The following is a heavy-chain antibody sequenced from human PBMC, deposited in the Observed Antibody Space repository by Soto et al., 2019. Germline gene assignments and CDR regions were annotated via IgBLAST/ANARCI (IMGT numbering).Heavy chain of an antibody. Sequence: SETLSLTCTVSGGSISSYYWSWIRQPPGKGLEWIGYIYYSGSTNYNPSLRSRVTISVDTSKNQFSLNLSSVTAADTAVYYCARGNRQRATDYWGQGTLVTVSS. CDR2: IYYSGST. CDR1: GGSISSYY. J-gene: IGHJ4*02. V-gene: IGHV4-59*01. CDR3: ARGNRQRATDY.